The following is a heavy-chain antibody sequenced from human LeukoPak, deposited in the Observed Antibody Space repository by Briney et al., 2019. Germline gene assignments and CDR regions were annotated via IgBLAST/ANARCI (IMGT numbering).Heavy chain of an antibody. CDR3: AREITIGHWGGGAFDI. V-gene: IGHV1-3*03. J-gene: IGHJ3*02. CDR1: GYNFISYA. D-gene: IGHD2-21*01. Sequence: ASVKVSCKASGYNFISYAIHWLRQAPGQRPEWMGWITTDKGNTKYFKGLQGRVTITRDTSTNTVNMELTSLRPDDMAIYYCAREITIGHWGGGAFDIWGQGTVIIVSS. CDR2: ITTDKGNT.